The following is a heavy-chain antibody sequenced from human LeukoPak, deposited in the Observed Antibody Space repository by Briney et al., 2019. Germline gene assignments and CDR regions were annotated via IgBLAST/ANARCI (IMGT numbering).Heavy chain of an antibody. Sequence: GGSLRLSCAASGFTFRSYGMHWVRQAPGKGLEWVSYISSSSSTIYYADSVKGRFTISRDNSKNTLYLQMDGLRAEDTAVYYCAKDSAKKYDDYWGQGTLVTVSS. J-gene: IGHJ4*02. CDR3: AKDSAKKYDDY. CDR1: GFTFRSYG. V-gene: IGHV3-48*01. D-gene: IGHD2/OR15-2a*01. CDR2: ISSSSSTI.